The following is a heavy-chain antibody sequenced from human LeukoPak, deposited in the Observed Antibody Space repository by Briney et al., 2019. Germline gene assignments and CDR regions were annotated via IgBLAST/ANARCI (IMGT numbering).Heavy chain of an antibody. D-gene: IGHD6-19*01. J-gene: IGHJ4*02. CDR3: TRDMQGSRLYSVGSQAD. CDR2: IKHDGGEI. V-gene: IGHV3-7*01. Sequence: GGSLRLSCAASGFTFSSYWMSWVRQAPGKGLEWVANIKHDGGEIYYVDSVKGRFTISRDNAKNSLYLQMNNLRADDTAMYYCTRDMQGSRLYSVGSQADWGQGTLVTVSS. CDR1: GFTFSSYW.